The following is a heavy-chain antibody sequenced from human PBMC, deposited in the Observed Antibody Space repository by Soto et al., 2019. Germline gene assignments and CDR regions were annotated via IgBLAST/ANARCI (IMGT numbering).Heavy chain of an antibody. CDR3: AKDLLYDIPGEDTNAFDV. V-gene: IGHV3-23*01. D-gene: IGHD3-16*01. Sequence: GGSLRISCAASGFTFSSYAMSWVRQAPGKRLEWVSGINGSGASTYYADSVKGRFTISRDNSKNTLYLQMNSLRAEDTAVYYCAKDLLYDIPGEDTNAFDVSGPATMLTVS. CDR2: INGSGAST. J-gene: IGHJ3*01. CDR1: GFTFSSYA.